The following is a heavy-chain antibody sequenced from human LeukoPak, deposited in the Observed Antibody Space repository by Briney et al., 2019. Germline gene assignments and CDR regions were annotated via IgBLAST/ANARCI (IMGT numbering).Heavy chain of an antibody. CDR2: ISYDGSNK. D-gene: IGHD6-19*01. J-gene: IGHJ4*02. V-gene: IGHV3-30-3*01. CDR1: GFTFSSYA. Sequence: PGGSLRLSCAASGFTFSSYAMHWVRQAPGKGLEWVAVISYDGSNKYYADSVKGRFTISRDNAKNSLYLQMNSLRAEDTALYYCAKATGLSTEQWLVPFDYWGQGTLVTVSS. CDR3: AKATGLSTEQWLVPFDY.